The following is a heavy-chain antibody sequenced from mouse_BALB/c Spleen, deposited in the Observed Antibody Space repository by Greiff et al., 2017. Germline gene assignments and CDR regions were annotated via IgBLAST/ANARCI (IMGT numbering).Heavy chain of an antibody. CDR3: ARDGGDGSSYHWYCDV. CDR2: IWGDGST. J-gene: IGHJ1*01. Sequence: VMLVESGPGLVAPSQSLSITCTVSGFSLTGYGVNWVRQPPGKGLEWLGMIWGDGSTDYNSALKSRLSISKDNSKSQVFLKMNSLQTDDTARYYCARDGGDGSSYHWYCDVWGAGTTVTVSS. CDR1: GFSLTGYG. V-gene: IGHV2-6-7*01. D-gene: IGHD1-1*01.